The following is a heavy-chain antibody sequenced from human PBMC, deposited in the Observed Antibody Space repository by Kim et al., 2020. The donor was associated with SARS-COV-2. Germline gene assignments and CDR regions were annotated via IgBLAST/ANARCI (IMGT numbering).Heavy chain of an antibody. V-gene: IGHV3-23*01. CDR3: AKVAYCSTTTCSQAIGGFDF. D-gene: IGHD2-2*01. J-gene: IGHJ4*02. Sequence: GGSLRLSCAASGFTFSDYAMTWVRQAPGKGLEWVSVISYSGSYTYYANSVKGRFTISRDKSKNTIYLQLNSLRVDDTALYFCAKVAYCSTTTCSQAIGGFDFWGQGTLVTVSS. CDR2: ISYSGSYT. CDR1: GFTFSDYA.